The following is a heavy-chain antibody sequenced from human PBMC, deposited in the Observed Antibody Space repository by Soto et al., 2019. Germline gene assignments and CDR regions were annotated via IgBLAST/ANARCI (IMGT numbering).Heavy chain of an antibody. J-gene: IGHJ4*02. D-gene: IGHD1-1*01. CDR1: GSTFSSYA. CDR3: AREETGTFDC. Sequence: QVQLVESGGGVVQPGRSLRLSCAASGSTFSSYAMHWVRQAPGKGLEWVAVIWYDGSNEDYADSVKGRFTISRDNSKKTLFLQMNSLRVEDTAVYYCAREETGTFDCWGQGTQVTVSS. CDR2: IWYDGSNE. V-gene: IGHV3-33*01.